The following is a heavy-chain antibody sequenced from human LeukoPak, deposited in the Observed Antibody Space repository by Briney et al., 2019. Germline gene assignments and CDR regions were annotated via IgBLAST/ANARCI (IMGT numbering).Heavy chain of an antibody. CDR1: GYTFSSYD. D-gene: IGHD1-7*01. CDR3: ARGQYNWNYADYYYYMDV. J-gene: IGHJ6*03. V-gene: IGHV1-8*01. CDR2: MNPNSGNT. Sequence: ASVKVSCKASGYTFSSYDLNWVRQASGQGLEWMGWMNPNSGNTGYAQNLQGRVSFTSDTSISTAYMELSSLRSEDTAVYYCARGQYNWNYADYYYYMDVWGKGTTVTVSS.